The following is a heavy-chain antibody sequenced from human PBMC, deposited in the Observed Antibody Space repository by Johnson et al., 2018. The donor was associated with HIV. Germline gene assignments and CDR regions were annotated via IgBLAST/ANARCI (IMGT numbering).Heavy chain of an antibody. CDR1: GFTFDDYA. CDR3: AREGEGYSSSWYDAFDI. V-gene: IGHV3-9*01. J-gene: IGHJ3*02. CDR2: ISWNSGSI. Sequence: VQLVESGGGLVQPGRSLRLSCTASGFTFDDYAMHWVRQAPGKGLEWVSGISWNSGSIAYADSVKGRFTISRDNAKNSLYLQMNSLRAEDTAVYYCAREGEGYSSSWYDAFDIWGQGTMVTVSS. D-gene: IGHD6-13*01.